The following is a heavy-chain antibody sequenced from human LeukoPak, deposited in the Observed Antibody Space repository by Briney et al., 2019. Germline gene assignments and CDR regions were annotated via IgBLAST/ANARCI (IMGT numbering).Heavy chain of an antibody. J-gene: IGHJ4*02. V-gene: IGHV4-61*02. CDR3: ASGYNWNYILGH. Sequence: SETLSLTCTVSGGSISSGSYYWSWIRQPAGKGLEWIGRIYTSGSTNYNPSLKSRVTISVDTSKNQFSLKLSSVTAADTAVYYCASGYNWNYILGHWGQGTLVTVSS. CDR2: IYTSGST. D-gene: IGHD1-7*01. CDR1: GGSISSGSYY.